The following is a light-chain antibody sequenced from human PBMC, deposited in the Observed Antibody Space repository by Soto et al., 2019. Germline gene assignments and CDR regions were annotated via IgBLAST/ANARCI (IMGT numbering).Light chain of an antibody. V-gene: IGKV1-12*01. J-gene: IGKJ4*01. CDR3: QQTSSFPLT. CDR1: QGITSW. Sequence: DIQMTQSPSSVSASVGDSLTITCRASQGITSWLAWYQQKPGRAPKLLIYAASNLQSGVPSRFSGSGSGTDFTLSSRSLHPEHFGTYYCQQTSSFPLTLGGGTKVEIK. CDR2: AAS.